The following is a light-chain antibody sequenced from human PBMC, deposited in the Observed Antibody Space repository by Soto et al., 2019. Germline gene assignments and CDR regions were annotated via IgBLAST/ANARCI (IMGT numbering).Light chain of an antibody. Sequence: DIPMTQSPSSLSASVGDRVTITCQAIQDISNYLYWYQQKPGKAPKHLSYDAPNWETGVPTMFSGSGSGTDFTFTISSLQREDIATYYCQQYDNLPGLTFGGGTKVEIK. CDR1: QDISNY. CDR2: DAP. CDR3: QQYDNLPGLT. J-gene: IGKJ4*01. V-gene: IGKV1-33*01.